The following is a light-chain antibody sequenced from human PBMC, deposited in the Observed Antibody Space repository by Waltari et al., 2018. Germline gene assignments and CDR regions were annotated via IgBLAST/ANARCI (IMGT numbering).Light chain of an antibody. Sequence: DIVMTQSPLSLTVTPGEPASISCRSSQSLLHSNGYNYLDWYLQKPGQSPQLLIYLGSNRASGVPDRFSGSGSGTEFALKISRVEAEDVGVYYCMQGLQTPMYTFGQGTKLEIK. CDR2: LGS. CDR1: QSLLHSNGYNY. J-gene: IGKJ2*01. CDR3: MQGLQTPMYT. V-gene: IGKV2-28*01.